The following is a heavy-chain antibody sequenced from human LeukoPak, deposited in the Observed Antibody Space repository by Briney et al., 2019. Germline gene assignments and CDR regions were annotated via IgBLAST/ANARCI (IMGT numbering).Heavy chain of an antibody. V-gene: IGHV4-38-2*02. Sequence: PSETLSLTCTVSGYSTSSGYYWGWIRQPPGKGLEWIGSIYHSGSTYYNPSLKSRVTISVDTSKNQFSLKLSSVTAADTAVYYCARDYDSSGPFDYWGQGTLVTVSS. CDR2: IYHSGST. CDR3: ARDYDSSGPFDY. CDR1: GYSTSSGYY. J-gene: IGHJ4*02. D-gene: IGHD3-22*01.